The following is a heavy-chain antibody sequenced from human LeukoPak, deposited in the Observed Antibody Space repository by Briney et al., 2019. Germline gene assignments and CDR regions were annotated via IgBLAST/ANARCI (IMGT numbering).Heavy chain of an antibody. V-gene: IGHV4-4*07. D-gene: IGHD3-10*01. Sequence: SETLSLTCTVSGGSISSYYWSWIRQSAGKGLEWIGRFSTCRSTNYNPSLKSRVTMSLDTSKNQFSLTLSSVTAADTAVYYCARVDRHWFHDYWGQGTLVTVSA. CDR3: ARVDRHWFHDY. CDR2: FSTCRST. J-gene: IGHJ4*02. CDR1: GGSISSYY.